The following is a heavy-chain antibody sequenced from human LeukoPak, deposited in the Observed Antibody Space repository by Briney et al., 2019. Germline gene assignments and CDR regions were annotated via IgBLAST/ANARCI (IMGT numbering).Heavy chain of an antibody. CDR3: ARERESGSYDSSGPFSFDY. Sequence: ASVKVSCKASGYTFTRYAIYWVRQAPGQRLEWMGWINAGNGYTKYSQKFQGRVTIARDTSATTTYMELSSLRSDDTAVYYCARERESGSYDSSGPFSFDYWGQGTLVTVSS. J-gene: IGHJ4*02. CDR2: INAGNGYT. V-gene: IGHV1-3*01. CDR1: GYTFTRYA. D-gene: IGHD3-22*01.